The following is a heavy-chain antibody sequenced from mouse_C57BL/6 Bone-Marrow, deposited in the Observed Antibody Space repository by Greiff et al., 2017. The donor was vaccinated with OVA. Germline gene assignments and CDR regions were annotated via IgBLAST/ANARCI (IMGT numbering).Heavy chain of an antibody. CDR3: STGAGYFDV. Sequence: VQLQESGAELVRPGASVTLSCKASGYTFTDYEMHWVKQTPVHGLEWIGAIDPETGGTAYDQKFKGMAILTADKSSSTAYMELRSLTSEDSAVYYCSTGAGYFDVWGTGTTVTVSS. CDR1: GYTFTDYE. V-gene: IGHV1-15*01. J-gene: IGHJ1*03. CDR2: IDPETGGT. D-gene: IGHD4-1*01.